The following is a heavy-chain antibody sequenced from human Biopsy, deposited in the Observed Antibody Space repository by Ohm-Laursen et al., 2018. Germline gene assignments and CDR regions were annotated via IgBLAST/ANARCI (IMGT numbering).Heavy chain of an antibody. V-gene: IGHV3-72*01. D-gene: IGHD1-14*01. CDR1: GFTFSDHY. CDR2: SRNKANSYTT. Sequence: LRLSCSASGFTFSDHYMDWFRQAPGKGLEWVACSRNKANSYTTEYAASVKGRFIISRDESKKSLYLQMNSLKTEDTAVYYCTRFRKGDWGQGTLVTVSS. CDR3: TRFRKGD. J-gene: IGHJ4*02.